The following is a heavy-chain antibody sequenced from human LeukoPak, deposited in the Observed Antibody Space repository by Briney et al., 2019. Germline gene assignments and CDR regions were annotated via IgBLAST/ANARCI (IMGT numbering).Heavy chain of an antibody. V-gene: IGHV3-43*02. J-gene: IGHJ4*02. CDR2: ISGDGGST. Sequence: GGSLRLPCAASGFTFDDYAMHWVRQAPGKGLEWVSLISGDGGSTYYADSVKGRFTISRDNSKNSLYLQMKSLRAEDTALYYCARDSYYYDSSGYYLSSFDYWGQGTLVTVSS. CDR3: ARDSYYYDSSGYYLSSFDY. D-gene: IGHD3-22*01. CDR1: GFTFDDYA.